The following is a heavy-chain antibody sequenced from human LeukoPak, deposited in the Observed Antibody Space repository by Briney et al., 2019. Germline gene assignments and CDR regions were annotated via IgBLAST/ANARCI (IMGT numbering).Heavy chain of an antibody. CDR1: GGSISSGGYS. CDR2: ISYSGRT. CDR3: AARIAAVGGRWFDP. J-gene: IGHJ5*02. V-gene: IGHV4-61*08. D-gene: IGHD6-13*01. Sequence: SETLSLTCAVSGGSISSGGYSWSWIRQPPGKGLEWIGDISYSGRTNYNPSLKSRLTILIDTSKNQFSLDLSSVTPADTAVYYCAARIAAVGGRWFDPWGQGTLVTVSS.